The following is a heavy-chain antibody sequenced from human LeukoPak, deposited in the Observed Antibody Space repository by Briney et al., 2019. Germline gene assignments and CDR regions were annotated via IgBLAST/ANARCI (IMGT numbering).Heavy chain of an antibody. CDR2: ISSSGSTV. CDR1: RFSFSDYY. D-gene: IGHD2-8*01. J-gene: IGHJ4*02. V-gene: IGHV3-11*01. CDR3: ARRDCTTGACRFDD. Sequence: PGGSLRLSCAASRFSFSDYYMSWIRQAPGKGLEWLSYISSSGSTVYYADSVKGRFTISRDNAKNSLYLQINSLRAEDTAVYYCARRDCTTGACRFDDWGQGTRVSVSP.